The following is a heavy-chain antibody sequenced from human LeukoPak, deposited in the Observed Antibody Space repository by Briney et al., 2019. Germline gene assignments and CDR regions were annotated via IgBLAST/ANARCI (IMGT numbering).Heavy chain of an antibody. J-gene: IGHJ3*02. D-gene: IGHD2-21*02. Sequence: PSQTLSLTCTVSGGSISSGSYYWSWIRQPAGKGLEWIGRMYTSGSTNYNPSLKSRVTISVDTSKNQFSLKLSSVTAADTAVYYCARDSVRGSVVVTANAFDIWGQGTMVTVSS. CDR2: MYTSGST. CDR1: GGSISSGSYY. V-gene: IGHV4-61*02. CDR3: ARDSVRGSVVVTANAFDI.